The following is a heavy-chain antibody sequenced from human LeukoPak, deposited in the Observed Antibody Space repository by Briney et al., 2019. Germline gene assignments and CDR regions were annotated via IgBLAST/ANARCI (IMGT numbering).Heavy chain of an antibody. CDR1: GFTFSSYS. Sequence: PGGSLRLSCAASGFTFSSYSMNWVRQAPGKGLEWASSISNSSNYIYYADSVKGRFTISRDNAKNSLYLQMNSLRAEDTAVYYCARLWGGSSGYYCWGQGTLVTVSS. CDR2: ISNSSNYI. CDR3: ARLWGGSSGYYC. J-gene: IGHJ4*02. D-gene: IGHD3-22*01. V-gene: IGHV3-21*04.